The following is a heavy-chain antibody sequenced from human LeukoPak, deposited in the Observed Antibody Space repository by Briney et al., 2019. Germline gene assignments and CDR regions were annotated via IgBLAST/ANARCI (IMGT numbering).Heavy chain of an antibody. D-gene: IGHD3-3*01. J-gene: IGHJ5*02. CDR1: GGSISSSNW. CDR2: IYYSGST. V-gene: IGHV4-39*01. Sequence: SETLSLTCAVSGGSISSSNWWSWVRQPPGKGLEWIGSIYYSGSTYYNPSLKSRVTISVDTSKNQFSLKLSSVTAADTAVYYCASAYYDFWSGYYRVYNWFDPWGQGTLVTVSS. CDR3: ASAYYDFWSGYYRVYNWFDP.